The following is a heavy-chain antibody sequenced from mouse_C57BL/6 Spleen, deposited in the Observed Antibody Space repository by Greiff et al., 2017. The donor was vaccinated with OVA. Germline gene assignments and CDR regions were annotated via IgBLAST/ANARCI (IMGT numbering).Heavy chain of an antibody. CDR2: IYPGDGDT. CDR3: ARSTTEGYFDV. J-gene: IGHJ1*03. CDR1: GYAFSSYW. Sequence: QVQLKQSGAELVKPGASVKISCKASGYAFSSYWMNWVKQRPGKGLEWIGQIYPGDGDTNYNGKFKGKATLTADKSSSTAYMQLSSLTSEDSAVYFCARSTTEGYFDVWGTGTTVTVSS. D-gene: IGHD6-1*01. V-gene: IGHV1-80*01.